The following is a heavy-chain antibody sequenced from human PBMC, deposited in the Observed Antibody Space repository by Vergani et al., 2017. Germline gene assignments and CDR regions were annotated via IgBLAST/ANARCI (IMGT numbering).Heavy chain of an antibody. CDR2: IDPSDSYT. CDR3: ARGSRAEGGSGPDK. CDR1: GYSFTSYW. Sequence: EVQLVQSGAEVKKPGESLRISCKGSGYSFTSYWISWVRQMPGKGLEWMGRIDPSDSYTNYSPSFQGHVTISADKSKNQFSLKLNSVTAADTAVYYCARGSRAEGGSGPDKWGQGTLVTVSS. V-gene: IGHV5-10-1*03. D-gene: IGHD6-13*01. J-gene: IGHJ4*02.